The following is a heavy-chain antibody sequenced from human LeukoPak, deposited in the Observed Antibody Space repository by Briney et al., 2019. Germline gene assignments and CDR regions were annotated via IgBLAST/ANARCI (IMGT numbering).Heavy chain of an antibody. CDR1: GFTFSDYW. CDR3: AGAYSAYDPFDY. Sequence: GGSLRLSCAASGFTFSDYWMHWVRQAPGKGLVGVSRINSDGRITNYADSVKGRFTISRDNAKNTLYLQMNSLRVEDTAIYFCAGAYSAYDPFDYWGQGILVTVSS. CDR2: INSDGRIT. J-gene: IGHJ4*01. V-gene: IGHV3-74*01. D-gene: IGHD5-12*01.